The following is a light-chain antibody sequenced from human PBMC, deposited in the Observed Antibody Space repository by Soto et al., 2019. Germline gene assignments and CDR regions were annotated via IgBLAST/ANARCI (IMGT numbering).Light chain of an antibody. CDR2: EVS. CDR1: SSDVGGYNY. Sequence: QSALTQPPSASGSPGQSVTISCTGTSSDVGGYNYVSWYQQHPGKAPKLMIYEVSKRPSGVPDRFSGSKSGNTASLTVSGLQAEDEADYCCCSYAGSNNWNFGTGTKLTVL. V-gene: IGLV2-8*01. CDR3: CSYAGSNNWN. J-gene: IGLJ1*01.